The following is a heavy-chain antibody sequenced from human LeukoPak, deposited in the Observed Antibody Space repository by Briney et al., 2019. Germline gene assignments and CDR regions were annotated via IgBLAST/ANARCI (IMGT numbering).Heavy chain of an antibody. CDR2: INPSGGST. V-gene: IGHV1-46*01. CDR3: AREGREDIVVVPAAAIDY. CDR1: GYTFTSYY. D-gene: IGHD2-2*01. J-gene: IGHJ4*02. Sequence: GASVKVSCKASGYTFTSYYMHWVRQAPGQGLEWMGIINPSGGSTSYAQKFQGRVTMTRDTSTSTVYMELSSLRSEDMAVYYCAREGREDIVVVPAAAIDYWGQGTLVTVSS.